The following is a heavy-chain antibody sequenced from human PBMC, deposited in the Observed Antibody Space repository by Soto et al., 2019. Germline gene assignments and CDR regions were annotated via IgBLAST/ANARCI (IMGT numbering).Heavy chain of an antibody. J-gene: IGHJ6*02. Sequence: QVQLVQSGAEVKKPGASVKVSCRASGYTFTSYDINWVRQATGQGLEWMGWMNPNSGNTGYAQKFQGRVTMTRNTSISTAYMELSSLRCEDTAVYYCAREKVFWSGYSPYYYGMDVWGQGTTVTVSS. V-gene: IGHV1-8*01. CDR1: GYTFTSYD. CDR2: MNPNSGNT. CDR3: AREKVFWSGYSPYYYGMDV. D-gene: IGHD3-3*01.